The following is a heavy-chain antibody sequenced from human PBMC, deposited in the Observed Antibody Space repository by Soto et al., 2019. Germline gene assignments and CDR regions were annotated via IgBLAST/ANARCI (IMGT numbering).Heavy chain of an antibody. Sequence: EVQLVESGGGLVQPGGSLRLSCAASGFTFSDHYMEWVRQAPGKGLEWVGRIRNKANSYTTEYGASVKGRFTISRDDSTNSLSVQMNSLKTEDTAVCYCASAWFGELTYFDYWGQGTLVTVSS. J-gene: IGHJ4*02. CDR3: ASAWFGELTYFDY. CDR2: IRNKANSYTT. CDR1: GFTFSDHY. D-gene: IGHD3-10*01. V-gene: IGHV3-72*01.